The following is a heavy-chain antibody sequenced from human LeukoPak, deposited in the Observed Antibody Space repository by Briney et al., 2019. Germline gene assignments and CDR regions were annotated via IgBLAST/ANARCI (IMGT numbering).Heavy chain of an antibody. Sequence: EASVKVSCKVSGYTLTELSMHWVRQAPGKGLEWMGGFDPEDGETIYAQKFRGRVTMTEDTSTDTAYMELSSLRSEDTAVYYCATQTIMTTWDNYFDYWGQGTLVTVSS. CDR3: ATQTIMTTWDNYFDY. D-gene: IGHD4-11*01. CDR1: GYTLTELS. V-gene: IGHV1-24*01. J-gene: IGHJ4*02. CDR2: FDPEDGET.